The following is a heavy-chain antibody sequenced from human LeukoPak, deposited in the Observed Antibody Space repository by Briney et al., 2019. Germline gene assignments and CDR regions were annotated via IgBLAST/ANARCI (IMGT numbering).Heavy chain of an antibody. V-gene: IGHV1-2*02. Sequence: ASVKVSCKASGYTFTDFYMHWVRQVPGQGLEWMAWINPNSGGTHYAQKFQGRVTMTRDTSISTAYMELSRLRSDDTAVYYCARITVAEIDYWGQGSLVTVSS. CDR2: INPNSGGT. CDR1: GYTFTDFY. CDR3: ARITVAEIDY. D-gene: IGHD6-19*01. J-gene: IGHJ4*02.